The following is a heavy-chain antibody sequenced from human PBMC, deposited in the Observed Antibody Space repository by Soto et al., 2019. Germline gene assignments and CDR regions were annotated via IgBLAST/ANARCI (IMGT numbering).Heavy chain of an antibody. Sequence: ASVKVSCKASGYTFTSYGVSWVRQAPGQGLEWKGWISAYNGNTNYAQKLQGRVNMTTDTSTSTAHMELRSLRSDDTAVYYCARYRRGGSSGGYRRYYYFDYWGQGPLVTVSS. V-gene: IGHV1-18*01. D-gene: IGHD6-19*01. CDR2: ISAYNGNT. J-gene: IGHJ4*02. CDR3: ARYRRGGSSGGYRRYYYFDY. CDR1: GYTFTSYG.